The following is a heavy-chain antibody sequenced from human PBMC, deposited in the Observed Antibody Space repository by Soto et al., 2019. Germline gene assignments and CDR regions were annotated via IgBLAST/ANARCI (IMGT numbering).Heavy chain of an antibody. J-gene: IGHJ6*02. Sequence: GESLKISCKGSGYSFTSYWISWVRQMPGKGLEWMGRIDPSDSYTNYSPSFQGHVTISADKSISTAYLQWSSLKASDTAMYYCARHPSVPAAISYYYGMDVWRQGTTVTVSS. CDR1: GYSFTSYW. CDR2: IDPSDSYT. CDR3: ARHPSVPAAISYYYGMDV. V-gene: IGHV5-10-1*01. D-gene: IGHD2-2*01.